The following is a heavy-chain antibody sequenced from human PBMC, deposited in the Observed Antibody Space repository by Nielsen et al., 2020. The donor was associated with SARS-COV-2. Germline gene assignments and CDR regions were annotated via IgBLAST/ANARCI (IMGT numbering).Heavy chain of an antibody. CDR3: ARDHRPGGYGMDV. V-gene: IGHV3-23*01. Sequence: GGSLRLSCAASGFTFSNFAMNWVRQAPGKGLEWVSTIGVSGGGTYYADSLKGRFTISRDSAKNSLYLQMNSLRVEDTAIYYCARDHRPGGYGMDVWGQGTTVTVSS. J-gene: IGHJ6*02. D-gene: IGHD3-10*01. CDR1: GFTFSNFA. CDR2: IGVSGGGT.